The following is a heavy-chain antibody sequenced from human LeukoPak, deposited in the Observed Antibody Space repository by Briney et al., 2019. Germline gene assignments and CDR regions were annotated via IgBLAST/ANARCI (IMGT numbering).Heavy chain of an antibody. CDR3: AKVYGDYYGSGSYRAPYYFDY. CDR1: GFTFNNYA. CDR2: ISGSGGST. V-gene: IGHV3-23*01. Sequence: GGSLRLSCAASGFTFNNYAMSWVRQAPGKGLEWVSAISGSGGSTYYADSVKGRFTISRDNSKNTLYLQMNSLRAEDTAVYYCAKVYGDYYGSGSYRAPYYFDYWGQGTLVTVSS. D-gene: IGHD3-10*01. J-gene: IGHJ4*02.